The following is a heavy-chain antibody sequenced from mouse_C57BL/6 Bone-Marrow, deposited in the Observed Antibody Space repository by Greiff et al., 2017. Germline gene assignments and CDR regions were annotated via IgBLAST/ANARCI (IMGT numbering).Heavy chain of an antibody. CDR2: IDPETGDT. CDR3: TTGGDYYSNYVGY. CDR1: GFNIKDAY. Sequence: EVQLQQSGAELVRPGASVTLSCTASGFNIKDAYMHWVQQRPEQGLEWIGWIDPETGDTEYASKFQGKATITADTSSNTAYLQLSSLTSEDTAVYYCTTGGDYYSNYVGYWGQGTTLTVSS. J-gene: IGHJ2*01. D-gene: IGHD2-5*01. V-gene: IGHV14-4*01.